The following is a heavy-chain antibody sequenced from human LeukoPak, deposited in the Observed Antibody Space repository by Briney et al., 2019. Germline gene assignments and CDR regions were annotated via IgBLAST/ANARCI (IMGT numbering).Heavy chain of an antibody. CDR3: ATLTYYDFWSGYRDAFDI. J-gene: IGHJ3*02. CDR1: GYTCSGYY. V-gene: IGHV1-8*02. D-gene: IGHD3-3*01. Sequence: ASVKVSCKASGYTCSGYYMNWVRQAPGQGLEWVGWMNPNSGNPGYAQKFQGRVTMTRNTSISTAYMELSSLRSEDTAVYYCATLTYYDFWSGYRDAFDIWGQGTMVTVSS. CDR2: MNPNSGNP.